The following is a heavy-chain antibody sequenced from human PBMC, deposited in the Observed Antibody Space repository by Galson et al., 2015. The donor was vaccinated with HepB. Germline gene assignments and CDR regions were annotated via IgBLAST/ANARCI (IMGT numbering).Heavy chain of an antibody. V-gene: IGHV1-2*06. J-gene: IGHJ6*04. CDR3: ARYGIIITFGGAILDV. CDR1: GCTFTGYY. CDR2: INPNSGGT. Sequence: SVKVSCKASGCTFTGYYMHWVRQAPGQGLEWMGRINPNSGGTNYAQKFQGRVTMTRDTSISTAYMELSRLRSDDTAVYYCARYGIIITFGGAILDVWGKGTTVTVSS. D-gene: IGHD3-16*01.